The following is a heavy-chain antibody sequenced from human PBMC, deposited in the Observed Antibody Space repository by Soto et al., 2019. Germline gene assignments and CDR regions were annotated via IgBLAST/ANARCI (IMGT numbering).Heavy chain of an antibody. V-gene: IGHV3-23*01. CDR2: ISGVGGST. CDR3: AKQRVGSSWYRDFDL. J-gene: IGHJ4*02. CDR1: GFTFSAYA. D-gene: IGHD6-13*01. Sequence: EGQLLESGGGLVQPGGSLRLSCAASGFTFSAYAMSWVRQGPGKELEWASGISGVGGSTYYPDSVKGRFTISRDNSKNTVYLQMNNLTAGDTAVYFCAKQRVGSSWYRDFDLWGQGTLVTVSS.